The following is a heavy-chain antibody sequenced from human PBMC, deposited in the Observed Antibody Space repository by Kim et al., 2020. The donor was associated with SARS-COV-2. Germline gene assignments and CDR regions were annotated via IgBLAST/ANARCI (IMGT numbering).Heavy chain of an antibody. Sequence: GGSLRLSCAASGFTFSSYSMNWVRQAPGKGLEWVSYITSSGTICYADSVKGRFTISRDNAKNSLYLQVNSLRDEDTAVYYCARVRGGYYADCWGQGTLVTVSS. CDR1: GFTFSSYS. V-gene: IGHV3-48*02. CDR3: ARVRGGYYADC. D-gene: IGHD3-22*01. CDR2: ITSSGTI. J-gene: IGHJ4*02.